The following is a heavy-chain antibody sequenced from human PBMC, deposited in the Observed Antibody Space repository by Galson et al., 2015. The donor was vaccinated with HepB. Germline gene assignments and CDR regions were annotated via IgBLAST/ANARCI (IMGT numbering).Heavy chain of an antibody. Sequence: SVKVSCTVSGYTLTELSMHWVRQAPGKGLEWMGGFDPEDGEAIYAQKFQGRVTMTEDTSTDTAYMELSSLRSEDTAVYYCATEVGGYCSGGSCLFPYTWGQGTLVTVSS. CDR2: FDPEDGEA. J-gene: IGHJ4*02. V-gene: IGHV1-24*01. CDR1: GYTLTELS. D-gene: IGHD2-15*01. CDR3: ATEVGGYCSGGSCLFPYT.